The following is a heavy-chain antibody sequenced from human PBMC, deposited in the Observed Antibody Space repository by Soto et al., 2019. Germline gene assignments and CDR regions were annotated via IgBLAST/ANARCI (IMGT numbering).Heavy chain of an antibody. J-gene: IGHJ4*02. CDR3: AREWSTSGDLDY. Sequence: QVQLVESGGGVVQPGRSLRLSCAASGFTFSSHSIQWVRQAPGKGLEWVAVISYDGSIKYYADSVKGRFTIPRDNSKHTAYMQMNSLRAEDTAVFSCAREWSTSGDLDYWGQGTLVIVSS. V-gene: IGHV3-30-3*01. D-gene: IGHD3-10*01. CDR1: GFTFSSHS. CDR2: ISYDGSIK.